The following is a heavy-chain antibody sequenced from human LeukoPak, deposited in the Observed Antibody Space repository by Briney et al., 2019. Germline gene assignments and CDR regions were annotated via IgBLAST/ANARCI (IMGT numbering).Heavy chain of an antibody. J-gene: IGHJ5*02. Sequence: SETLSLTCAVYGGSFSGYYWSWIRQPPGKGLEWIGEINHSGSTNYNPSLKSRVTISVDTSKNQFSLKLSSVTAADTAVYYCARMVVRGRGNWFDPWGLGTLVTVSS. CDR1: GGSFSGYY. CDR3: ARMVVRGRGNWFDP. D-gene: IGHD2-15*01. CDR2: INHSGST. V-gene: IGHV4-34*01.